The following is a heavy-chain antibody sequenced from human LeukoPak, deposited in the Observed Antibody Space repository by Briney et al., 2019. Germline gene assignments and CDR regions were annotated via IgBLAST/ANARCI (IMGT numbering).Heavy chain of an antibody. Sequence: GGSLRLSCAASGFTFSSYAMHWVRQAPGKGLEWVAVISYDGSNKYYADSVKGRFTISRDNSKNTLYLQMNSLRAEDTAVYYCARAGNHRNSGYDYWGQGTLVTVSS. CDR2: ISYDGSNK. CDR1: GFTFSSYA. D-gene: IGHD5-12*01. V-gene: IGHV3-30-3*01. J-gene: IGHJ4*02. CDR3: ARAGNHRNSGYDY.